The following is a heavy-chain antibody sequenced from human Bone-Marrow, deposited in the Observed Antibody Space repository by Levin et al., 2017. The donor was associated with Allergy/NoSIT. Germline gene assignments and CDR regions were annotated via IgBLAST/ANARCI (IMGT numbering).Heavy chain of an antibody. V-gene: IGHV4-34*01. CDR2: INHIGST. J-gene: IGHJ3*02. CDR3: ARGWPYSEKLTAYWAGVFDI. Sequence: SETLSLTCGVYGESFSGYYWTWIRQAPGKTLEWIGEINHIGSTEYNPSLKTRVTMSVDTSKNQFSLNVSSVTAADTAVYYCARGWPYSEKLTAYWAGVFDIWGQGTMVTVSS. CDR1: GESFSGYY. D-gene: IGHD3-9*01.